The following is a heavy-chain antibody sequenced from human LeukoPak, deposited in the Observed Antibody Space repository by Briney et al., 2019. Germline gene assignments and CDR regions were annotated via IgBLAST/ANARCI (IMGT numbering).Heavy chain of an antibody. CDR2: IYYSGST. Sequence: SETLSLTCTVSGGSISSSSYYWGWIRQPPGKGLEWIGSIYYSGSTYYTPSLKSRVTISVDTSKNQFSLKLSSVTAADTAVYYCARHAILSWYYYDSSGPATNWFDPWGQGTLVTVSS. CDR3: ARHAILSWYYYDSSGPATNWFDP. CDR1: GGSISSSSYY. J-gene: IGHJ5*02. D-gene: IGHD3-22*01. V-gene: IGHV4-39*01.